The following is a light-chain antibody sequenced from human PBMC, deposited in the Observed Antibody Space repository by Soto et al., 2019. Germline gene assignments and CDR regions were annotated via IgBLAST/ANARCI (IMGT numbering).Light chain of an antibody. CDR2: GAS. CDR1: QSVNSNY. CDR3: QQYGSSPTWT. V-gene: IGKV3-20*01. J-gene: IGKJ1*01. Sequence: ESVLTQSPGTLSLSPGERATLSFSSSQSVNSNYLAWYQQKPGQAPRLLIYGASTRATGIPDRFSGSGSGTDFTLTISRLEPEDSAVYYCQQYGSSPTWTFGQGTKVDIK.